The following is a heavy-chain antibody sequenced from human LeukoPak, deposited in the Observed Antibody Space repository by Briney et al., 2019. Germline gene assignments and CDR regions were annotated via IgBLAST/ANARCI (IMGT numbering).Heavy chain of an antibody. CDR3: AKEGSGSYRCIDF. CDR1: GFPFSTYG. V-gene: IGHV3-30*02. J-gene: IGHJ4*02. Sequence: GGSLRLSCAASGFPFSTYGMHWVRQAPGKGLEWVGFIRYDDTNQYYADSVKGRFTISRDHSKNTPYLQMNSLRAEDTGVYYCAKEGSGSYRCIDFWGQGTLVTVSS. D-gene: IGHD3-22*01. CDR2: IRYDDTNQ.